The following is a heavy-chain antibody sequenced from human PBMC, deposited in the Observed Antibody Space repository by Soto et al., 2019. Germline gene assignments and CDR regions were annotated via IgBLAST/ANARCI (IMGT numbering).Heavy chain of an antibody. CDR2: INPKSGGT. J-gene: IGHJ4*02. CDR1: GYAFTVCY. CDR3: ARDLTKGGGSAGFDY. V-gene: IGHV1-2*02. D-gene: IGHD1-26*01. Sequence: ASLKVSCKASGYAFTVCYMHCVRQAPGQGLERMGWINPKSGGTMYPQKFQGRVTMTWDTSISTAYMALTRLRSDDTAVYYCARDLTKGGGSAGFDYWGQGSLVTVSS.